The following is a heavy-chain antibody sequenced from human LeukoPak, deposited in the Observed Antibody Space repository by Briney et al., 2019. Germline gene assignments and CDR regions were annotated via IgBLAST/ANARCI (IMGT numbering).Heavy chain of an antibody. Sequence: GGSLRLSCAVSGITLSNYGMSWVRQAPGKGREWVAGFSDRGGRTNSADSVKGGFTISRDNPRNTLYLQVNSLSAEDTAVYFCAKRGVVIRVILVGFHKEAYYFDSWGQGALVTVSS. J-gene: IGHJ4*02. CDR2: FSDRGGRT. D-gene: IGHD3-22*01. CDR1: GITLSNYG. CDR3: AKRGVVIRVILVGFHKEAYYFDS. V-gene: IGHV3-23*01.